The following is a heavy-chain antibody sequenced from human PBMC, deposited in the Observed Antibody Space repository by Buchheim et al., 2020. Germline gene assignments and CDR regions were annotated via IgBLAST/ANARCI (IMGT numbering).Heavy chain of an antibody. CDR2: IYYSGST. D-gene: IGHD5-18*01. Sequence: QVQLQESGPGLVKPSQTLSLPCTVSGGSISSGDYYWGWIRQPPGKGLEWIGYIYYSGSTYHNPSLKSRVTLSVDTSKHQFSLKLSSVTAADTAVYYCARSESGYSYGYYYYYGMDVWGQGTT. V-gene: IGHV4-30-4*01. J-gene: IGHJ6*02. CDR3: ARSESGYSYGYYYYYGMDV. CDR1: GGSISSGDYY.